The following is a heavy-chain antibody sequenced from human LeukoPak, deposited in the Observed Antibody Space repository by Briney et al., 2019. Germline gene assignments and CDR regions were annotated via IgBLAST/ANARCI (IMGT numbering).Heavy chain of an antibody. CDR1: GFIFPAYW. Sequence: QAGGSLRLSCAASGFIFPAYWMHWVRQVPGKGLVWVSRVNADESSTTYADSVKGRFTISRDNAKNMVYLQMNSLRAEDTAVYYCARDSFRYCSSTSCHDYWGQGTLVTVSS. CDR2: VNADESST. J-gene: IGHJ4*02. V-gene: IGHV3-74*03. D-gene: IGHD2-2*01. CDR3: ARDSFRYCSSTSCHDY.